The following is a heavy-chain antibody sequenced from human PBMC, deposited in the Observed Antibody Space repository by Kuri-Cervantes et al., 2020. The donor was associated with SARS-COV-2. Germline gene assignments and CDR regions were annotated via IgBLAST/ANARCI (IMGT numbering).Heavy chain of an antibody. J-gene: IGHJ4*02. D-gene: IGHD3-22*01. V-gene: IGHV1-2*02. CDR1: GYTFTGYY. Sequence: ASVKVSCKASGYTFTGYYTHWVRQAPGQGLEWMGWINPNSGGTNYAQKFQGRVTMTRDTSISTAYMELSRLRSDDTAVYYCARAVPYYYDSSGYYDYWGQGTLVTVAS. CDR2: INPNSGGT. CDR3: ARAVPYYYDSSGYYDY.